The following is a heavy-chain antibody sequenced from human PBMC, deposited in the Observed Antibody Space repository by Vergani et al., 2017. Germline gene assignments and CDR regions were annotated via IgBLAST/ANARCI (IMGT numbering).Heavy chain of an antibody. CDR2: IYPGDSDT. V-gene: IGHV5-51*01. CDR1: GYSFTSYW. D-gene: IGHD3-10*01. CDR3: ARGITMVRGVIITSPVYXFDY. Sequence: EVQLVQSGAEVKKPGESLKISCKGSGYSFTSYWIGWVRQMPGKGLEWMGIIYPGDSDTRYSPSFQGQDTISADKSISTAYLQWSSLKASDTAMYYCARGITMVRGVIITSPVYXFDYWGQGTLVTVSS. J-gene: IGHJ4*02.